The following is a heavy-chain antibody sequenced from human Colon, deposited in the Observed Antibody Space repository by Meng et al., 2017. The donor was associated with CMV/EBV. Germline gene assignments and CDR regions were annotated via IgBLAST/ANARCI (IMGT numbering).Heavy chain of an antibody. Sequence: GGSLRLSCAASGFTFSSYAMSWVRQAPGKGLEWVSVIYDTGRTYYADSVRGRFTVSRDESKNTVSLQINNLRVEDTAVYYCARNRLECGDDCYFADSWGQGTLVTVSS. D-gene: IGHD2-21*02. J-gene: IGHJ5*02. CDR1: GFTFSSYA. CDR3: ARNRLECGDDCYFADS. CDR2: IYDTGRT. V-gene: IGHV3-23*05.